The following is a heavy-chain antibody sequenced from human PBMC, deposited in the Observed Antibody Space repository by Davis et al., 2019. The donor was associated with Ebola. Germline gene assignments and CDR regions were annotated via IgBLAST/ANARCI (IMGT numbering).Heavy chain of an antibody. CDR3: ARASFGYNSGWYADY. D-gene: IGHD6-19*01. Sequence: AASVKVSCKASGYSISGYYMHWVRQAPGQRLEWMGWVHGGNGNTKYSQRFQGRVTITTDTSASTVYLDLTSLRSDDTAVFYCARASFGYNSGWYADYWGPGSLVTVSS. CDR2: VHGGNGNT. J-gene: IGHJ4*02. CDR1: GYSISGYY. V-gene: IGHV1-3*01.